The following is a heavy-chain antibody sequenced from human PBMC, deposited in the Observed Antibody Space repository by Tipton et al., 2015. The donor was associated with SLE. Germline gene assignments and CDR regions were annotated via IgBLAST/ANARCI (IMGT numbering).Heavy chain of an antibody. D-gene: IGHD6-19*01. CDR3: ARGGYSSGWYGDYFVY. J-gene: IGHJ4*02. CDR1: GYSISSGYY. CDR2: IYHSGST. V-gene: IGHV4-38-2*01. Sequence: PGLVKPSETLSLTCAVSGYSISSGYYWGWIRQPPGKGLEWIGSIYHSGSTYYNPSLKSRVTISVDTSKNQFSLTLRSVTAADTAIYYCARGGYSSGWYGDYFVYCGQGTLVTVSS.